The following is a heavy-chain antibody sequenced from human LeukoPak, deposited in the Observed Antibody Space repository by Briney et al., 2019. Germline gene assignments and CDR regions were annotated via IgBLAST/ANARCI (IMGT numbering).Heavy chain of an antibody. J-gene: IGHJ5*02. D-gene: IGHD6-13*01. CDR2: IRYDGSNK. Sequence: PGGSLRLXCAASGFTFSSYGMHWVRQAPGKGLEWVAFIRYDGSNKYYADSVKGRFTISRDNSKNTLYLQMNSLRAEDTAVYYCAKDPVPYSSSWYRWFDPWGQGTLVTVSS. CDR1: GFTFSSYG. CDR3: AKDPVPYSSSWYRWFDP. V-gene: IGHV3-30*02.